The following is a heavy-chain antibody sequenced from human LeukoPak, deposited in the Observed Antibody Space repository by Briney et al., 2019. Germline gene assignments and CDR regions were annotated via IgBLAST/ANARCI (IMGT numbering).Heavy chain of an antibody. Sequence: SVKVSCKASGGTFSSYAISWVRQAPGQGLEWMGRIIPILGIANYAQKFQGRVTITADKSTSTAYMELSSLRSEDTAVYYCARDVSLAYCGGDCSLNDYYYGMDVWGQGTTVTVSS. CDR1: GGTFSSYA. V-gene: IGHV1-69*04. CDR2: IIPILGIA. D-gene: IGHD2-21*02. CDR3: ARDVSLAYCGGDCSLNDYYYGMDV. J-gene: IGHJ6*02.